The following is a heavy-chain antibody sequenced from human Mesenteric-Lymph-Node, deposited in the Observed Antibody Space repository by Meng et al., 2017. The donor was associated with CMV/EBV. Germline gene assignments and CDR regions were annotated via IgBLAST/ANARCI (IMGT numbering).Heavy chain of an antibody. Sequence: GESLKISCAASGFSFSDYEINWVRQAPGKGLEWISCINTSGSTTYYADSVKGRFTISRDNSKNTLYLQMNSLKIEDTAVYYCSYWSGYQYLRYWDQGTLVTVSS. CDR1: GFSFSDYE. V-gene: IGHV3-48*03. CDR2: INTSGSTT. J-gene: IGHJ4*02. D-gene: IGHD3-3*01. CDR3: SYWSGYQYLRY.